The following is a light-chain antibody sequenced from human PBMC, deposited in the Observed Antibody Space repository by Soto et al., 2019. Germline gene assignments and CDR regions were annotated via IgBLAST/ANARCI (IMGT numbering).Light chain of an antibody. J-gene: IGKJ4*01. V-gene: IGKV1-12*01. CDR2: AAS. CDR1: QGISSW. CDR3: QQANSFPHP. Sequence: DIQMTQSPSSVSASVGERVTIPCRASQGISSWLDWYQQKPGKAPKLLIYAASSLQIGFPSRFSGSGSGPDFSLTISILQPEDFATYYCQQANSFPHPFGGGAKLEIK.